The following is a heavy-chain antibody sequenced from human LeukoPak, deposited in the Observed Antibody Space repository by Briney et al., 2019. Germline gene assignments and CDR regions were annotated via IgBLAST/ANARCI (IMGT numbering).Heavy chain of an antibody. CDR2: ISAYNGNT. V-gene: IGHV1-18*04. Sequence: ASVKVSCKASGYTFIGYYMHWVRQAPGQGLEWMGWISAYNGNTNYAQKLQGRVTMTTDTSTSTAYMELRSLRSDDTAVYYCARDRAAADLYYYYYYGMDVWGQGTTVTVSS. D-gene: IGHD6-13*01. J-gene: IGHJ6*02. CDR1: GYTFIGYY. CDR3: ARDRAAADLYYYYYYGMDV.